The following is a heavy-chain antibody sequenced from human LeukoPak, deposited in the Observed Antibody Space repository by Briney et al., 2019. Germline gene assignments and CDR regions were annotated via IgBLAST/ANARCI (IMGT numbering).Heavy chain of an antibody. CDR3: ARDFYSGSYYFDY. Sequence: SETLSLTCTVSGGSISSCYWSWIRQPAGKGLEWIGRIYTSGSTNYNPSLKSRVTMSVDTSKNQFSLKLSSVTAADTAVYYCARDFYSGSYYFDYWGQGTLVTVSS. D-gene: IGHD1-26*01. J-gene: IGHJ4*02. CDR1: GGSISSCY. V-gene: IGHV4-4*07. CDR2: IYTSGST.